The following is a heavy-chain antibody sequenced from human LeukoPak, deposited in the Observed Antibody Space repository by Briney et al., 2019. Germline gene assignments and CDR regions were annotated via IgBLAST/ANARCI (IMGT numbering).Heavy chain of an antibody. V-gene: IGHV1-2*06. CDR2: INPNSGDT. CDR3: ARDYCSSTSCLFDY. D-gene: IGHD2-2*01. Sequence: ASVKVSCKASGYTFTSYGISWVRQAPGQGIEWMGRINPNSGDTNYAQKFQGRVTMTRDTSISTAYMELSRLRSDDTAVYYCARDYCSSTSCLFDYWGQGTLVTVSS. J-gene: IGHJ4*02. CDR1: GYTFTSYG.